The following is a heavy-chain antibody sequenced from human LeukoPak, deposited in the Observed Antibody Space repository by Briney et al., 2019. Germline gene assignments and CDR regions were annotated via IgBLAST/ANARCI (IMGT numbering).Heavy chain of an antibody. CDR3: ATRDSGNDAWYFDL. Sequence: SETLSLTCTVSGGSISTYYWSWIRQPPGKGLEWIGYVYYSGSTNYNPSLKSRVTTSVDTSKNQFSLNLSSMTAADTAVYYCATRDSGNDAWYFDLWGRGTLVTVSS. J-gene: IGHJ2*01. CDR1: GGSISTYY. CDR2: VYYSGST. V-gene: IGHV4-59*01. D-gene: IGHD5-12*01.